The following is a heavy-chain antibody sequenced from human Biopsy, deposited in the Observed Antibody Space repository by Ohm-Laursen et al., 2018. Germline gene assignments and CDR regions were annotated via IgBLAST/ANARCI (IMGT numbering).Heavy chain of an antibody. V-gene: IGHV4-34*01. J-gene: IGHJ4*02. D-gene: IGHD6-19*01. Sequence: SETLSLTCAVYGVSFSGYYWSWIRQPPGKGLEWIGEINHSGSTNYNPSLKSRVTISVDTSKNQFSLKLSSVTAADTAVYYCARGRLRAVSRFDYWGQGTLVTVSS. CDR3: ARGRLRAVSRFDY. CDR2: INHSGST. CDR1: GVSFSGYY.